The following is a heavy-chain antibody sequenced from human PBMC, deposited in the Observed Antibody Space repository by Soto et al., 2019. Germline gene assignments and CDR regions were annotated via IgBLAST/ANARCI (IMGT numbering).Heavy chain of an antibody. CDR2: IYPSVSS. CDR1: GFAISRGYY. CDR3: AREKVGTTFFDN. J-gene: IGHJ4*02. D-gene: IGHD1-1*01. Sequence: SETLSLTCNVSGFAISRGYYWSWVRQPPGKGLEWIGSIYPSVSSYHNPSLESRLTLSIDTSKNQFTLKLASVTAADTALYYCAREKVGTTFFDNWGQGTQVTVSS. V-gene: IGHV4-38-2*02.